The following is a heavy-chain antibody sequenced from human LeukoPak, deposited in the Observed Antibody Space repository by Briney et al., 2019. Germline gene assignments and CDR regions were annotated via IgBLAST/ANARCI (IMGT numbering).Heavy chain of an antibody. CDR2: IWYDGSNK. D-gene: IGHD3-22*01. V-gene: IGHV3-33*03. CDR3: ASGDTTGYSGDAFNI. CDR1: GFNFFTYG. Sequence: GRSLRLSCAASGFNFFTYGMHWVRQAPGKGLEWVAVIWYDGSNKYYADSVKGRFTISRDTSKNTLYLQMDSLRAEDTAVYYCASGDTTGYSGDAFNIWGQGTMVTVSS. J-gene: IGHJ3*02.